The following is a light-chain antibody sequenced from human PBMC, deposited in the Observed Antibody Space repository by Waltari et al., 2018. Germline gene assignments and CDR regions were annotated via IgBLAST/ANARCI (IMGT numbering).Light chain of an antibody. CDR1: PSISSW. Sequence: DTQMTQSPSTLSASVGDRVTITCRASPSISSWLAWYQQRPGKAPKLLIHKASSLESGVPSRFSGSGSGTEFTLTISSLQPDDFATYYCQHYNTYPFTFGPGTKVDIK. V-gene: IGKV1-5*03. CDR3: QHYNTYPFT. J-gene: IGKJ3*01. CDR2: KAS.